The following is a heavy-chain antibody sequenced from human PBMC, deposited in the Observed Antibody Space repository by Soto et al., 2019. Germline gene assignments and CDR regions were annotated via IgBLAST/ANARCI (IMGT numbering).Heavy chain of an antibody. CDR3: AKDRSGSLDY. CDR2: ISYDGSNK. CDR1: GFTFSSYG. D-gene: IGHD3-10*01. J-gene: IGHJ4*02. Sequence: PGGSLRLSCAASGFTFSSYGMHWVRQAPGKGLEWVAVISYDGSNKYYADSVKGRFTISRDNSKNTLYLQMNSLRAEDTAVYYCAKDRSGSLDYWGQGTLVNVSS. V-gene: IGHV3-30*18.